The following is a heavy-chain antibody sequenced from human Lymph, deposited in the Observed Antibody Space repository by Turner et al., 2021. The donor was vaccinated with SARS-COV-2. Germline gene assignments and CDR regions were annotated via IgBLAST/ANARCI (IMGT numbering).Heavy chain of an antibody. Sequence: EVQLLESGGGLVQPGGSLRLSCAASGFTFSSYAMSWVRPAPGKGLEWVSGISGSGGTTHYADSVKGRFTISRDNSKNTLYLQMNSLRAEDTAVYYCAKDRFTLSSGWEDYWGQGTLVTVSS. V-gene: IGHV3-23*01. CDR3: AKDRFTLSSGWEDY. J-gene: IGHJ4*02. D-gene: IGHD6-19*01. CDR1: GFTFSSYA. CDR2: ISGSGGTT.